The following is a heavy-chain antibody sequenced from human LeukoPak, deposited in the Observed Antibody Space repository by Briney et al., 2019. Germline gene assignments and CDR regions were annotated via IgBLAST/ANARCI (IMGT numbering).Heavy chain of an antibody. CDR3: ARDRDDDYGLGSYPTGYMDV. CDR2: ISAYNGNT. Sequence: ASVKVSCKASGYTFTSYGISWARQAPGQGLEWMGWISAYNGNTNYAQKLQSRVTMTTDTSTSTAYMELRSLRSDDTAVYYCARDRDDDYGLGSYPTGYMDVWGKGTTVTVSS. V-gene: IGHV1-18*01. CDR1: GYTFTSYG. J-gene: IGHJ6*03. D-gene: IGHD3-16*02.